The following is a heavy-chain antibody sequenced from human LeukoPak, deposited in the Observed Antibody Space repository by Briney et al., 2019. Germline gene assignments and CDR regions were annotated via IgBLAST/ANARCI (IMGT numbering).Heavy chain of an antibody. V-gene: IGHV4-4*02. CDR3: ARDRLLWRAFDI. J-gene: IGHJ3*02. CDR1: GGSLSSSNW. Sequence: PSGTLSLTCAVSGGSLSSSNWWSWVRQPPGKGLEWIGEIYHSGSTNYNPSLKSRVTISVDTSKNQFSLKLSSVTAADTAVYYCARDRLLWRAFDIWGQGKMVTVSS. CDR2: IYHSGST. D-gene: IGHD3-10*01.